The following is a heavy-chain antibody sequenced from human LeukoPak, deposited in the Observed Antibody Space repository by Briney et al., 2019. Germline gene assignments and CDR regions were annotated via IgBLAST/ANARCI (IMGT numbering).Heavy chain of an antibody. CDR1: GFFFSNYD. V-gene: IGHV3-23*01. D-gene: IGHD4-17*01. CDR2: LSGSGGST. Sequence: PGGSLRPSCAASGFFFSNYDMNWVRQAPGKGLEWVSGLSGSGGSTFYADSVKGRFTISRDNSKNTVYLQMNSLRGEDTAIYYCARGVTVTTDFWGQGTLVTVSS. J-gene: IGHJ4*02. CDR3: ARGVTVTTDF.